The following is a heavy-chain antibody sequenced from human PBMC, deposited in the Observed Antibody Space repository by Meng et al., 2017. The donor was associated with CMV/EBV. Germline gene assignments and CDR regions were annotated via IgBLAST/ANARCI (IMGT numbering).Heavy chain of an antibody. Sequence: GESLKISCAASGFTFSSYAMHWVRQAPGKGLEWAAFIRYDGSNKYYADSVKGRFTISRDNSKNTLYLQMNSLRAEDTAVYYCRTVTDDYWGQGTLVTVSS. J-gene: IGHJ4*02. CDR1: GFTFSSYA. V-gene: IGHV3-30*02. CDR3: RTVTDDY. D-gene: IGHD4-17*01. CDR2: IRYDGSNK.